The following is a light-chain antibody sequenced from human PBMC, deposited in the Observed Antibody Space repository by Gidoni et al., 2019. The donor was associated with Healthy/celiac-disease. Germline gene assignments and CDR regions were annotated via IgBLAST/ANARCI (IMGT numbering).Light chain of an antibody. Sequence: VLAQSPGSLSLSPGERATLSCRASQSLSSSYLAWYQQRPGQAPRLLIYGASSRATGIPDRFSGSGSGTDFTLTISRLEPEDVAVYYCQQYGSSPYTFGQGTKLEIK. CDR1: QSLSSSY. CDR2: GAS. CDR3: QQYGSSPYT. J-gene: IGKJ2*01. V-gene: IGKV3-20*01.